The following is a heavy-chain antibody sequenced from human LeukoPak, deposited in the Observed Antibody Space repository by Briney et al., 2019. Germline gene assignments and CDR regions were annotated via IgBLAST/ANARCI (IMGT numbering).Heavy chain of an antibody. D-gene: IGHD2-15*01. J-gene: IGHJ4*02. Sequence: GQSLKISCKGSGYSFTNYWIGWARQVPGKGLQLMGIVYPGDSDTRYSPSFQGQVTISADKSISTAYLQWSSLKASDTAMYYCARSYCSGGRCYGLYFDYWGQGSLVTVSS. CDR2: VYPGDSDT. CDR1: GYSFTNYW. CDR3: ARSYCSGGRCYGLYFDY. V-gene: IGHV5-51*01.